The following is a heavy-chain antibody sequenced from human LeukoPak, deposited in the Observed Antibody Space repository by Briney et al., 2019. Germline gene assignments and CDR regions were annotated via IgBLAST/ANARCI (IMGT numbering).Heavy chain of an antibody. CDR1: GFTLSSHD. CDR2: IAISGNR. CDR3: AREDSGYYGMDV. V-gene: IGHV3-13*01. D-gene: IGHD1-26*01. J-gene: IGHJ6*02. Sequence: GGSLRLSCAASGFTLSSHDMHWVRQASGKGLEWVSAIAISGNRYYSRSVKGRFTIPRDNAKNSLYLQMNSLRAEDTAVYYCAREDSGYYGMDVWGQGTTVTVSS.